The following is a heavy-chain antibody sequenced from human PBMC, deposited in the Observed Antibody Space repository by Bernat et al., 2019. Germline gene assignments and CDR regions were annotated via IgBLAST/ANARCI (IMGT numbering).Heavy chain of an antibody. CDR2: IIPILGIA. V-gene: IGHV1-69*08. Sequence: QVQLVQSGAEVKKPGSSVKVSCKASGVTFSSYTISWVRQAPGQGLEWMGRIIPILGIANYAQKYQDRVTITADKSTGTAYMELSSLRSEDTAVYYCARDTGYCSSTSCSDYWGQGTLVTVSS. J-gene: IGHJ4*02. CDR1: GVTFSSYT. D-gene: IGHD2-2*01. CDR3: ARDTGYCSSTSCSDY.